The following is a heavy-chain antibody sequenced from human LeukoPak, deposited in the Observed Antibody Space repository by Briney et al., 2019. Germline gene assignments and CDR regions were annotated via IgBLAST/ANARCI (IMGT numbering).Heavy chain of an antibody. D-gene: IGHD3-10*02. CDR2: ISSSGSTI. V-gene: IGHV3-48*03. CDR1: GFTLSGFA. CDR3: AELGITMIGGV. Sequence: GGSLRLSCVGSGFTLSGFAMIWVRQAPGKGLEWVSYISSSGSTIYYADSVKGRFTISRDNAKNSLYLQMNSLRAEDTAVYYCAELGITMIGGVWGKGTTVTISS. J-gene: IGHJ6*04.